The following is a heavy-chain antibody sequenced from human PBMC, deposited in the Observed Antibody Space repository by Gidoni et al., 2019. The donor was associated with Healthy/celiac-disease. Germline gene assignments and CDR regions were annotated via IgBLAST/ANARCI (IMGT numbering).Heavy chain of an antibody. D-gene: IGHD3-22*01. Sequence: QVQLQESGPGLVKPSETLSLTCTVAGGSISSYYWSWIRQPPGKGLEWIGYIYYSGSTNYNPSLKSRVTISVDTSKNQFSLKLSSVTAADTAVYYCARVSYDSSGYYPGYWGQGTLVTVSS. CDR3: ARVSYDSSGYYPGY. CDR2: IYYSGST. V-gene: IGHV4-59*01. J-gene: IGHJ4*02. CDR1: GGSISSYY.